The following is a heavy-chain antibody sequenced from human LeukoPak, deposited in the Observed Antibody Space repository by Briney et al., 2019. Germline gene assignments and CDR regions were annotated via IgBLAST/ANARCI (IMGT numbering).Heavy chain of an antibody. J-gene: IGHJ4*02. V-gene: IGHV4-59*08. Sequence: WDSLSLPCTVSCGSHSNYYRLWIRQPPGKGLEWIGLIYYSGSTNYNPSLKGRVIMSVGTSKNQISLQLTSVTAADTAVYYCARLRWMGCTGISCFSPSFDYWGQGTLVTVSS. D-gene: IGHD2-2*01. CDR2: IYYSGST. CDR3: ARLRWMGCTGISCFSPSFDY. CDR1: CGSHSNYY.